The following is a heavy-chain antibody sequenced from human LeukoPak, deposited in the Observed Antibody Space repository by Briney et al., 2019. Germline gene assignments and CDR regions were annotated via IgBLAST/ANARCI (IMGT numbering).Heavy chain of an antibody. CDR1: GFTFSSYS. V-gene: IGHV3-48*01. CDR3: ARDTGGRGWFDP. CDR2: ISSTSSTI. J-gene: IGHJ5*02. Sequence: GGSLRLSCAASGFTFSSYSMNWVRQAPGKGLEWVSYISSTSSTILYADSVKGRFTISRDNVKNSLYLQMNSLRAEDTAVYYCARDTGGRGWFDPWGQGTLVTVSS. D-gene: IGHD2-8*02.